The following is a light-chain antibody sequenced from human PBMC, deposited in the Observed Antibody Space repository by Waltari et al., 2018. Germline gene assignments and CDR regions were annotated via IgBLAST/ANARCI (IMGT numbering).Light chain of an antibody. CDR2: AAF. J-gene: IGKJ5*01. Sequence: DIQMTQSPSSLSASVGDRVTIACRASQVINNYLAWVQQKPGNAPKPLIYAAFHLRSGVPSRLSGSGSGTDFTLTISSLQIEDLAIYYCQQYSTNPPTFGQGTRLEI. CDR3: QQYSTNPPT. V-gene: IGKV1-16*01. CDR1: QVINNY.